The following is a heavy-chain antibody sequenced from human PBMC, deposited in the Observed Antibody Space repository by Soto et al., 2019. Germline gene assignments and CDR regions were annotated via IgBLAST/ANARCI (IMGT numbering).Heavy chain of an antibody. Sequence: GGSLRLSCAASGFTFSSYWMSWVRQAPGKGLEWVANIKQDGSEKYYVDSVKGRFTISRDNAKNSLYLQMNSLRAEDTAVYYCARDLGEMVERYYYYYMDVWGKGTKVTVSS. J-gene: IGHJ6*03. CDR3: ARDLGEMVERYYYYYMDV. CDR1: GFTFSSYW. V-gene: IGHV3-7*01. CDR2: IKQDGSEK. D-gene: IGHD1-1*01.